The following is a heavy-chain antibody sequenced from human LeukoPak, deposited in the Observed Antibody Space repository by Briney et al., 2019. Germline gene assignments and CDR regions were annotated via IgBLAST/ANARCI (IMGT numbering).Heavy chain of an antibody. V-gene: IGHV4-34*01. Sequence: TSETLSLTCAVYGGSFSGYYWSWIRQPPGQGLEWIGEINHSGSTNYNPSLKSRVTISVDTSKNQFSLKLSSVTAADTAVYYCARGLRYYDILTGYYTYYFDYWGQGTLVTVSS. CDR3: ARGLRYYDILTGYYTYYFDY. CDR2: INHSGST. J-gene: IGHJ4*02. CDR1: GGSFSGYY. D-gene: IGHD3-9*01.